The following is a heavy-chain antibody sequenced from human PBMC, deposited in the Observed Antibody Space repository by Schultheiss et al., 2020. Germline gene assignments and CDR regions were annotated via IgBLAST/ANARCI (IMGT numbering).Heavy chain of an antibody. CDR1: GYTFTSYD. J-gene: IGHJ4*02. V-gene: IGHV1-2*02. D-gene: IGHD1-26*01. CDR2: INPNSGGT. CDR3: ARGGSGSHY. Sequence: ASVKVSCKASGYTFTSYDINWVRQATGQGLEWMGWINPNSGGTNYAQKFQGRVTMTRDTSISTAYMELSRLRSDDTAVYYCARGGSGSHYWGQGTLVTVSS.